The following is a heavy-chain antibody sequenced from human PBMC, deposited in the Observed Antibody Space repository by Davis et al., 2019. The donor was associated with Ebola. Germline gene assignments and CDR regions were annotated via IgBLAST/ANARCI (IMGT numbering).Heavy chain of an antibody. J-gene: IGHJ4*02. CDR3: AKLGRSSDYFGRHFDW. CDR2: VYPGDSDT. CDR1: GYSFTSYW. V-gene: IGHV5-51*01. Sequence: GGSLRLSCKGSGYSFTSYWIGWVRQIPGRGLEWMGTVYPGDSDTRYSPSFQGHVTISADRSTNTAYLQWSNLRASDTAIYYCAKLGRSSDYFGRHFDWWGQGTLVTVSS. D-gene: IGHD3-22*01.